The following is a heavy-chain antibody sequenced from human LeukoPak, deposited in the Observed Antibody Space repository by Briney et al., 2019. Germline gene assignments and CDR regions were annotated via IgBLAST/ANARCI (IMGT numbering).Heavy chain of an antibody. CDR3: ARDGASYYDH. V-gene: IGHV4-4*02. D-gene: IGHD3-10*01. J-gene: IGHJ5*02. CDR1: GGSINNYKW. CDR2: IFYTGSP. Sequence: SGTLSLTCAVSGGSINNYKWWSWIRQSPGKGLERLGEIFYTGSPNYNPSFKSRITMSVDKSNNQFSLILTSVTVADTAVYYCARDGASYYDHWGQGILVTVTS.